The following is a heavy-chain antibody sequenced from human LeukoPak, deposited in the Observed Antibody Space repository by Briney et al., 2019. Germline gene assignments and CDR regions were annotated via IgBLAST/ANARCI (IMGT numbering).Heavy chain of an antibody. CDR2: IYTSGST. J-gene: IGHJ4*02. V-gene: IGHV4-61*02. CDR3: ARHKVATGRFLT. D-gene: IGHD5-12*01. Sequence: SGTLSLTCPSAGGSISNNNYYWSWIRQPAGKGLEWIGRIYTSGSTNYNPSLKSRVTISVDTSKNQFSLKLSSVTAADTAVYYCARHKVATGRFLTWGQGTLVTVSS. CDR1: GGSISNNNYY.